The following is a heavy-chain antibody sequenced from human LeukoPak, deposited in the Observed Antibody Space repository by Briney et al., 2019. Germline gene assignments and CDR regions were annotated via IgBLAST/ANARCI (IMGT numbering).Heavy chain of an antibody. V-gene: IGHV1-18*01. Sequence: ASVKVSCKASGYTFPMYGISWVRQAPGQGLEWMGWIRVYNGDTNYAQKFQGRVTLTTDTSTSTAYLELRSLRSDDTAVYYCARSSFGTPIDHWGQGTLFTVSS. J-gene: IGHJ4*02. CDR1: GYTFPMYG. D-gene: IGHD6-13*01. CDR3: ARSSFGTPIDH. CDR2: IRVYNGDT.